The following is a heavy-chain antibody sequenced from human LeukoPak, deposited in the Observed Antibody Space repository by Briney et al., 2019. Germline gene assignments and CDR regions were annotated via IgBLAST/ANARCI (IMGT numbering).Heavy chain of an antibody. V-gene: IGHV3-74*01. D-gene: IGHD5/OR15-5a*01. CDR1: GFTFSSYW. J-gene: IGHJ3*02. CDR2: INSDGSST. Sequence: PGGSLRLSCAASGFTFSSYWMHWVRQAPGKGLVWVSRINSDGSSTSYADSVKGRFTISRDNAKNTLYLQMNSLRAEDTAVCYCARDHVSTPYAFDIWGQGTMVTVSS. CDR3: ARDHVSTPYAFDI.